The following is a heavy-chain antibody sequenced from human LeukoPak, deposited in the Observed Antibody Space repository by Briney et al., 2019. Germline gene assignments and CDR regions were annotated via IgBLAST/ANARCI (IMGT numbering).Heavy chain of an antibody. Sequence: AGGSLRLSCAASGFTFSSYSMNWVRQAPGKGLEWVSSISSSSSYIYYADSVKGRFTISRDNAKNSLYLQMNSLRAEDTAVYYCARDRGLYCSSTSCQQNDYWGQGTLVTVSS. D-gene: IGHD2-2*01. CDR2: ISSSSSYI. CDR1: GFTFSSYS. J-gene: IGHJ4*02. V-gene: IGHV3-21*01. CDR3: ARDRGLYCSSTSCQQNDY.